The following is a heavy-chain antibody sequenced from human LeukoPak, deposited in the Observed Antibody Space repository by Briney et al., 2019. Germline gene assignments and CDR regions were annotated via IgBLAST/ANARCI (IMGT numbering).Heavy chain of an antibody. CDR2: IWYDGSNK. D-gene: IGHD4-23*01. Sequence: PGGSLRLSCAASGFIFSSYVMHWVRQAPGKGLEWVAVIWYDGSNKYYADSVKGRFTISRDNSKNTLYLQMNSLRAEDTAVYYCARDFDYGGKMGFDYWGQGTLVTVSS. CDR1: GFIFSSYV. CDR3: ARDFDYGGKMGFDY. V-gene: IGHV3-33*08. J-gene: IGHJ4*02.